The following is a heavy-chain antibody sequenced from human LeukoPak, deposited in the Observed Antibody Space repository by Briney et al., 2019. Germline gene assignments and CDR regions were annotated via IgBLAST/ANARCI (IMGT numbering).Heavy chain of an antibody. D-gene: IGHD7-27*01. CDR2: IRYDGSNK. CDR3: AKDKLGIGEAFDI. CDR1: GFTFSSYG. J-gene: IGHJ3*02. Sequence: GGSLRLSCAGSGFTFSSYGMHWVRQAPGKGLEWVAFIRYDGSNKYYADSVKGRFTISRDNSKNTLYLQMNSLRAEDTAVYYCAKDKLGIGEAFDIWGQGTMVTVSS. V-gene: IGHV3-30*02.